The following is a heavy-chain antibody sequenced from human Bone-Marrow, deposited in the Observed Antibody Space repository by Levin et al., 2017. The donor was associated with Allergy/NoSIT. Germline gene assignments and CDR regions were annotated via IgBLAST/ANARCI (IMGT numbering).Heavy chain of an antibody. J-gene: IGHJ4*02. D-gene: IGHD2-15*01. V-gene: IGHV4-59*01. CDR3: ARSRGGDCSGGSCYSFDY. CDR1: GGSISSYY. CDR2: IYYSGST. Sequence: SETLSLTCTVSGGSISSYYWSWIRQPPGKGLEWIGYIYYSGSTNYNPSLKSRVTISVDTSKNQFSLKLSSVTAADTAVYYCARSRGGDCSGGSCYSFDYWGQGTLVTVSS.